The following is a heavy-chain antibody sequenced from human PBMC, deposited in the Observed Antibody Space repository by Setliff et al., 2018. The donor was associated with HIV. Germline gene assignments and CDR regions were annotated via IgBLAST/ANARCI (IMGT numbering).Heavy chain of an antibody. D-gene: IGHD2-15*01. Sequence: SVKVSCKASGGTFSTHVISWVRQAPGQGLEWIGGIIPMFSTVNYAKKYQGRVTITTDESTTTAYMELTSLRSEDTAVYYCATDDHCSGGSCFLTMDYWGLGTLVPSPQ. CDR3: ATDDHCSGGSCFLTMDY. J-gene: IGHJ4*02. CDR2: IIPMFSTV. V-gene: IGHV1-69*05. CDR1: GGTFSTHV.